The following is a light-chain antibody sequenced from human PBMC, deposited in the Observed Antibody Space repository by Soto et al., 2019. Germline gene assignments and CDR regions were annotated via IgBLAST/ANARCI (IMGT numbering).Light chain of an antibody. CDR3: SSYTTSSTLV. V-gene: IGLV2-14*03. CDR1: SSDIGGYNF. Sequence: QSALTQPASVSGSPGQSITISCTGTSSDIGGYNFVSWYQQHPGKAPKLMIYDVTNRPPGLSDRFSGSKSGNTASLTISGLQAEAEADYYCSSYTTSSTLVFGGGTKVTVL. J-gene: IGLJ3*02. CDR2: DVT.